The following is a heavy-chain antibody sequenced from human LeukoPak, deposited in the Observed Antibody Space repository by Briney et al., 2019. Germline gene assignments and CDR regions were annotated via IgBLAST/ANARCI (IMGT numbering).Heavy chain of an antibody. CDR1: GFPFSTYD. J-gene: IGHJ4*02. D-gene: IGHD2-15*01. Sequence: GRSLRLSCAASGFPFSTYDMHWVRQAPDKGLQWVAVISSDGYRTDYPDSVRGRFTISRDNFKNTVDLQMISVTAEDTAMYFCAKGRGPGGVLPRPLPYWGRGPLVPLPS. V-gene: IGHV3-30*18. CDR2: ISSDGYRT. CDR3: AKGRGPGGVLPRPLPY.